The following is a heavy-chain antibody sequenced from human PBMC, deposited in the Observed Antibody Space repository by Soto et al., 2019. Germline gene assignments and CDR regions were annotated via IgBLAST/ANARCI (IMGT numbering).Heavy chain of an antibody. D-gene: IGHD1-20*01. CDR2: VFYTGFT. V-gene: IGHV4-39*01. J-gene: IGHJ4*02. Sequence: SETLSLTCAVSGASISGSYYYWAWLRQSPGKGPEWIGSVFYTGFTSYNPSLESRVSVSVDTSKSQFSLKLSAVTAADTAIYYCATSQKGYNWNYFDHWGQGALVTVSS. CDR1: GASISGSYYY. CDR3: ATSQKGYNWNYFDH.